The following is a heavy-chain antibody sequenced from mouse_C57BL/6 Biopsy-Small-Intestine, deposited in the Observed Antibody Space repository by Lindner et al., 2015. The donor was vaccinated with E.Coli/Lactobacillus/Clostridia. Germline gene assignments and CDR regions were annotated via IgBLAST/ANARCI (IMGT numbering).Heavy chain of an antibody. CDR3: ARRVVTGNFDV. CDR1: GFTFSDYG. D-gene: IGHD2-2*01. V-gene: IGHV5-17*01. CDR2: ISSGSSTI. J-gene: IGHJ1*03. Sequence: VQLQESGGGLVQPGGSLKLSCAASGFTFSDYGMHWVRQAPEKGLEWVAYISSGSSTIYYADTVKGRFTISRDNAKNTLFLQMTSLRSEDTAMYYCARRVVTGNFDVWGTGTTVTVSS.